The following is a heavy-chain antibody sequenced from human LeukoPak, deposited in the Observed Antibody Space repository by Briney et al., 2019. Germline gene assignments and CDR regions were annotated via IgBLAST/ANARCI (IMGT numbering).Heavy chain of an antibody. D-gene: IGHD1-26*01. CDR1: GFTFSSYW. CDR2: IKQDGSEK. Sequence: PGGSLRLSCASSGFTFSSYWMSWVRQAPGKGLEWVANIKQDGSEKYYVDSVKGRFTISRDNAKNSLYLQMNSLRAEDTAVYYCARDRSGSYPESPPGAFDIWGQGTMVTVSS. CDR3: ARDRSGSYPESPPGAFDI. J-gene: IGHJ3*02. V-gene: IGHV3-7*01.